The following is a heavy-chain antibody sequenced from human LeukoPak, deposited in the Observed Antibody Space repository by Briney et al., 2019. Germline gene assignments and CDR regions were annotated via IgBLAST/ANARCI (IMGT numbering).Heavy chain of an antibody. V-gene: IGHV1-18*01. J-gene: IGHJ4*02. Sequence: GASVKVSCKSSGYLFINYGITWLRQAPGQGLECMGWISPYSGNTDYAQKLQGRVTMTTDRSTTTAYMELRGLGFDDTAVYYCARTSGVSVAGSPYYFDFWGQGTLITVSS. CDR1: GYLFINYG. CDR2: ISPYSGNT. CDR3: ARTSGVSVAGSPYYFDF. D-gene: IGHD6-13*01.